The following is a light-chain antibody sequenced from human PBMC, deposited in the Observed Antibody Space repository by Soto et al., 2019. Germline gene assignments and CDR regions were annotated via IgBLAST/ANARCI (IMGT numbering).Light chain of an antibody. CDR3: AAWDDSLNGVV. J-gene: IGLJ2*01. CDR2: SND. V-gene: IGLV1-44*01. Sequence: QSVLTQPPSASGTPGQRVIISCSGSYSNIGSNTVNWYKQLPGTAPKLLIDSNDQRPSGVPDRFSGSKSGTSASLAIRGLQSEDEAEYYCAAWDDSLNGVVFGGGTKVTVL. CDR1: YSNIGSNT.